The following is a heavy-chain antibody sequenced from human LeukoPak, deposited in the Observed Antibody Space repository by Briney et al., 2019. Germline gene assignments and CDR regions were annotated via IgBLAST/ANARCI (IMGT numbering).Heavy chain of an antibody. CDR3: AREPIVQGVINWFDP. D-gene: IGHD3-10*01. Sequence: GGSLRLSCAASGFTFSSYSMNWVRQAPGKGLEWVSSISSSSSYIYYADSVKGRFTISRDNAKNSVYLQMNSLRAEDTAVYYCAREPIVQGVINWFDPSGEGTLFTVSS. J-gene: IGHJ5*02. CDR1: GFTFSSYS. V-gene: IGHV3-21*01. CDR2: ISSSSSYI.